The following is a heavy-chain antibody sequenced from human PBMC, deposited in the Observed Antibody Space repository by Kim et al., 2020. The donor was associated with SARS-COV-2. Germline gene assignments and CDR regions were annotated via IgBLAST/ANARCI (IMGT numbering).Heavy chain of an antibody. CDR1: GYSFTSYW. J-gene: IGHJ4*02. V-gene: IGHV5-10-1*01. Sequence: GESLKISCKGSGYSFTSYWISWVRQMSGKGLEWMGRIDPSDSYTNYSPSFQGHVTISADKSISTAYLQWSSLKASDTAMYYCARHGDIVVVPAALDYWGQGTLVTVSS. CDR2: IDPSDSYT. D-gene: IGHD2-2*01. CDR3: ARHGDIVVVPAALDY.